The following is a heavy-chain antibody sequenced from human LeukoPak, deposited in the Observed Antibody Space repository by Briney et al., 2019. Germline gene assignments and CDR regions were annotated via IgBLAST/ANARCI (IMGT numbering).Heavy chain of an antibody. V-gene: IGHV4-34*01. CDR1: GGSFSSYY. Sequence: SETLSLTCAVFGGSFSSYYWSWIRQTPGKGLEWIGEINHSGRTNYNPSLKSRVTLSVDTSKNQFSLKMSSVTAADTAVYYCARPYYSGTYWFDSWGQGTLVTVS. CDR3: ARPYYSGTYWFDS. J-gene: IGHJ5*01. CDR2: INHSGRT. D-gene: IGHD1-7*01.